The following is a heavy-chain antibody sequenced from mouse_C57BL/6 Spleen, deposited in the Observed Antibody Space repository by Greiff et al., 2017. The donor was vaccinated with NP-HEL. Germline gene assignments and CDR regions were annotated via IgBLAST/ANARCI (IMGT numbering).Heavy chain of an antibody. Sequence: VQLQQSGAELVKPGASVKLSCKASGYTFTSYWMHWVKQRPGQGLEWIGMIHPNSGSTNYNEKFKSKATLTVDKSSSTAYMQLSGLTSEDSAVYYCARSLITTVVAKVDYWGQGTTLTVSS. D-gene: IGHD1-1*01. CDR3: ARSLITTVVAKVDY. CDR1: GYTFTSYW. V-gene: IGHV1-64*01. CDR2: IHPNSGST. J-gene: IGHJ2*01.